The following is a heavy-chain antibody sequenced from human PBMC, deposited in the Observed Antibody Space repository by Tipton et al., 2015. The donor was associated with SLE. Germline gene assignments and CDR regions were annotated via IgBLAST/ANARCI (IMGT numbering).Heavy chain of an antibody. V-gene: IGHV4-4*07. CDR2: IYTSGST. D-gene: IGHD3-22*01. J-gene: IGHJ3*02. CDR1: GGSFSGYY. CDR3: AREVITTAFDI. Sequence: TLSLTCAVYGGSFSGYYWSWIRQPAGKGLEWIGYIYTSGSTNYNPSLKSRVTISVDTSKNQFSLKLSSVTVADTAVYYCAREVITTAFDIWGQGTMVTVSS.